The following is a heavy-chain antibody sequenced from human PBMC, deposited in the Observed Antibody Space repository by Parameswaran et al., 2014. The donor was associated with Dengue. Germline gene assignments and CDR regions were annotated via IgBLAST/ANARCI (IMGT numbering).Heavy chain of an antibody. D-gene: IGHD3-16*01. CDR2: IYYSGST. Sequence: VRQMPGKGLEWIGSIYYSGSTYYNPSLKSRVTISVDTSKNQFSLKLSSVTAADTAVYYCARLYDYVWGSYTDFDYWGQGTLVTVSS. V-gene: IGHV4-39*07. J-gene: IGHJ4*02. CDR3: ARLYDYVWGSYTDFDY.